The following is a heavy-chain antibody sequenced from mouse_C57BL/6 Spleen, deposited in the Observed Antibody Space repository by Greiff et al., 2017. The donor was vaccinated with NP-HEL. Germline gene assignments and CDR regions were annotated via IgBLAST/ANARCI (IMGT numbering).Heavy chain of an antibody. CDR1: GYTFTSYW. CDR3: ARGPYYYGSSYAGGYYAMDY. D-gene: IGHD1-1*01. Sequence: QVQLQQPGTELVKPGASVKLSCKASGYTFTSYWMHWVKQRPGQGLEWIGNINPSNGGTTYNEKFKSKATLTVDKSSSTAYMQLSSLTSEDSAVYYCARGPYYYGSSYAGGYYAMDYWGQGTSVTVSS. V-gene: IGHV1-53*01. CDR2: INPSNGGT. J-gene: IGHJ4*01.